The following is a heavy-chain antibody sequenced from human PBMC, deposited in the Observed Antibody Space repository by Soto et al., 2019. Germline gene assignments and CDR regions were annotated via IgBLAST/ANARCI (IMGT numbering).Heavy chain of an antibody. CDR3: ARYYYDSSGSQNY. CDR1: GGSISSSSYY. V-gene: IGHV4-39*01. J-gene: IGHJ4*02. Sequence: SETLSLTCTVSGGSISSSSYYWGWIRQPPGKGLEWIGSIYYSGSTYYNPSLKSRVTISVDTSKNQFSLKLSSVTAADTAVYYCARYYYDSSGSQNYWGQGTLVTVSS. CDR2: IYYSGST. D-gene: IGHD3-22*01.